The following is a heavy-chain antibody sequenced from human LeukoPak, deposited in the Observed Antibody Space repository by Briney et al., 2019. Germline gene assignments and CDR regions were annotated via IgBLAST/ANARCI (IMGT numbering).Heavy chain of an antibody. Sequence: PGGSLRLSCAASGFTFSNYAMHWVRQAPGKGLEWVSAISGSGGSTYYADSVKGRFTISRDNSKNTLYLQMNSLRAEDTAVYYCAKDSPRRGLYCTNGVCLRAFDYWGQGTLVTVSS. CDR2: ISGSGGST. CDR1: GFTFSNYA. V-gene: IGHV3-23*01. CDR3: AKDSPRRGLYCTNGVCLRAFDY. D-gene: IGHD2-8*01. J-gene: IGHJ4*02.